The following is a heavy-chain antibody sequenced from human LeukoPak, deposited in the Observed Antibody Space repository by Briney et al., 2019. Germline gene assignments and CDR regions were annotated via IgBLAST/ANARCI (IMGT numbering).Heavy chain of an antibody. Sequence: APVKVSCKASGYTFTNYGISWVREAPGQGLEWMGEISAYNGNSDYAQKFQGRVTMTTDTSTSTAYMELRSLKSDDTAFYYCARVEAYCSRTSCHDYWGLGTLVTVSS. V-gene: IGHV1-18*01. CDR1: GYTFTNYG. J-gene: IGHJ4*02. CDR3: ARVEAYCSRTSCHDY. CDR2: ISAYNGNS. D-gene: IGHD2-2*01.